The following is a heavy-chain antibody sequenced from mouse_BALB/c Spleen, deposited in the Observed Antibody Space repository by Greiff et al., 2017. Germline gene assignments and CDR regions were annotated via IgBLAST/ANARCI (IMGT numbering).Heavy chain of an antibody. J-gene: IGHJ4*01. CDR3: ASYYRYDFYAMDY. Sequence: EVKLVESGPGLVKPSQSLSLTCTVTGYSITSDYAWNWIRQFPGNKLEWMGYISYSGSTSYNPSLKSRISITRDTSKNQFFLQLNSVTTEDTATYYCASYYRYDFYAMDYWGQGTSVTVSS. D-gene: IGHD2-14*01. CDR2: ISYSGST. V-gene: IGHV3-2*02. CDR1: GYSITSDYA.